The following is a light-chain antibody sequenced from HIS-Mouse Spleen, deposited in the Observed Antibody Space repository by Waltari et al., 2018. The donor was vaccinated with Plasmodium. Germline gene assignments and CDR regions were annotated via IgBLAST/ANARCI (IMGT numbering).Light chain of an antibody. CDR2: EDS. CDR1: AFPKTY. J-gene: IGLJ3*02. V-gene: IGLV3-10*01. Sequence: SYELTQPPSVSVSPGPTARIPCPGDAFPKTYAYWYQQKSGQAPVLVIYEDSKRPSGIPERFSGSSSGTMATLTISGAQVEDEADYYCYSTDSSGNHRVFGGGTKLTVL. CDR3: YSTDSSGNHRV.